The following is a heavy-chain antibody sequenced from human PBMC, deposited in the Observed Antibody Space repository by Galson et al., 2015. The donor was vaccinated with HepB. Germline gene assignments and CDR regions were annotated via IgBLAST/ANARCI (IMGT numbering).Heavy chain of an antibody. CDR3: ARSGIQLWLKDYGMDV. D-gene: IGHD5-18*01. J-gene: IGHJ6*02. Sequence: SLRLSCAASGFTFSSYGMHWVRQAPGKGLEWVAVIWYDGSNKYYADSVKGRFTISRDNSKNTLYLQMNSLRAEDTAVYYCARSGIQLWLKDYGMDVWGQGTTVTVSS. V-gene: IGHV3-33*08. CDR1: GFTFSSYG. CDR2: IWYDGSNK.